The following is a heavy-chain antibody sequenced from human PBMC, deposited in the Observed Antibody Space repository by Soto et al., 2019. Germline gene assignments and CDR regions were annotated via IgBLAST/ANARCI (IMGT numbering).Heavy chain of an antibody. CDR2: ISGSGGST. CDR3: AKDLSGYSYGPSFDY. D-gene: IGHD5-18*01. Sequence: GGSLRLSCAASGFTFSSYAMSWVRQAPGKGLEWVSAISGSGGSTYYADSVKGRFTISRDNSKNTLYLQMNSLRAEDTAVYYCAKDLSGYSYGPSFDYWGQGTLVTVSS. J-gene: IGHJ4*02. V-gene: IGHV3-23*01. CDR1: GFTFSSYA.